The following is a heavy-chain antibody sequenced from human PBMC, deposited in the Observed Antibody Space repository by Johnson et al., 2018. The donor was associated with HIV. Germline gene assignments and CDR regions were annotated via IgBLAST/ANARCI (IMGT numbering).Heavy chain of an antibody. CDR3: AQGGWLQFDAFDI. V-gene: IGHV3-66*03. D-gene: IGHD5-24*01. CDR1: GFTVSSNY. CDR2: IYSGGST. Sequence: VQVVESGGGLIQPGGSLRLSCAASGFTVSSNYMSWVRQAPGKGLEWVSVIYSGGSTYYADSVKGRFTISRDNSKNTLYLQMNSLRAEDTAVYYCAQGGWLQFDAFDIWGQGTMVTVSS. J-gene: IGHJ3*02.